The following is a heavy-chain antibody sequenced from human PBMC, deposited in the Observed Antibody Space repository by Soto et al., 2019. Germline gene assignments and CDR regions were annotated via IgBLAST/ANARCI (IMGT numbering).Heavy chain of an antibody. D-gene: IGHD6-25*01. Sequence: SETLSLTCTVSGGSISCYFWTWIRQPPGKGLEWIGYIYYGGNTNYNPSLKSRVAISLDTSKNHFSLKLNSVTAADTAVYYCARSSSGYRFDPWGQGTLVTVPQ. V-gene: IGHV4-59*01. CDR3: ARSSSGYRFDP. CDR1: GGSISCYF. J-gene: IGHJ5*02. CDR2: IYYGGNT.